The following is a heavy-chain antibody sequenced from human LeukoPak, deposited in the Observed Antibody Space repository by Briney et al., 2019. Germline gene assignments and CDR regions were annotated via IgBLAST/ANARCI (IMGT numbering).Heavy chain of an antibody. Sequence: GASVKVSCKASGYTFTGYYMHWVRQAPGQGLEWMGWINPNSGGTNYAQKFQGRVTMTRDTSISTAYMELSRLRSDDTAVYYCARGGPGIAAAAEYYYGMDVWGQGTTVTVSS. CDR2: INPNSGGT. CDR3: ARGGPGIAAAAEYYYGMDV. CDR1: GYTFTGYY. J-gene: IGHJ6*02. D-gene: IGHD6-13*01. V-gene: IGHV1-2*02.